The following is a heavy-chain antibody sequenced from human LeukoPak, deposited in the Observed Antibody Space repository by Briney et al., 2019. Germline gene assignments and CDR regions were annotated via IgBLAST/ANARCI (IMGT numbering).Heavy chain of an antibody. J-gene: IGHJ4*02. CDR1: GYTFTSYG. D-gene: IGHD3-22*01. CDR2: ISAYNGNT. CDR3: ARGHPEYYYDSSGYYFDC. Sequence: GASVKVSCKASGYTFTSYGISWVRQAPGQGLEWMGWISAYNGNTNYAQKLQGRVTMTTDTSTSTAYMELRSLRSDDTAVYYCARGHPEYYYDSSGYYFDCWGQGTLVTVSS. V-gene: IGHV1-18*01.